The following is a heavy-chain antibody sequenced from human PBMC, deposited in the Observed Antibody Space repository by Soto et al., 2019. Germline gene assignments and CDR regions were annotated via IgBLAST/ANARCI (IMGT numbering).Heavy chain of an antibody. Sequence: QVQLVESGGGVVQPGRSLRLSCAASGFTFSSYGMHWVRQAPGKGLEWVAVIWYDGSNKYYADSVKGRFTISRDNSKNTLYLQMNSLRAEDTAVYYWARGRLIAVAGTYYYGMDVWGQGTTVTVSS. V-gene: IGHV3-33*01. CDR3: ARGRLIAVAGTYYYGMDV. CDR1: GFTFSSYG. CDR2: IWYDGSNK. J-gene: IGHJ6*02. D-gene: IGHD6-19*01.